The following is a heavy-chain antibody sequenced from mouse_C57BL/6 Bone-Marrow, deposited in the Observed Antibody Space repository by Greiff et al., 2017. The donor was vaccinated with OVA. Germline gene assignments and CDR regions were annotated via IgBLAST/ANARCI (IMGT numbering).Heavy chain of an antibody. D-gene: IGHD2-1*01. Sequence: VQLQQSGPELVKPGASVKIPCKASGYTFTDYNMDWVKQSHGKSLEWIGDINPNNGGTIYNQKFKGKATLTVDKSSSTAYMELRSLTSEDTAVYYCARHLYYGNYLYAMDYWGQGTSVTVSS. CDR3: ARHLYYGNYLYAMDY. CDR2: INPNNGGT. J-gene: IGHJ4*01. CDR1: GYTFTDYN. V-gene: IGHV1-18*01.